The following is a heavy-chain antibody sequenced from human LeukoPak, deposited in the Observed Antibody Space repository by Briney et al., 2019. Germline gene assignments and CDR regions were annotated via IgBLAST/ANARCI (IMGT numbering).Heavy chain of an antibody. CDR1: GYTFTDYY. Sequence: ASVKVSCKASGYTFTDYYMHWVRQAPGQGLEWMGWINPDSGGTNYAQNFQGRVTMTRDTSISTAYMELSRLRSDDTAVYYCARADIVATIEDYWGQGTLVTVSS. CDR3: ARADIVATIEDY. D-gene: IGHD5-12*01. V-gene: IGHV1-2*02. J-gene: IGHJ4*02. CDR2: INPDSGGT.